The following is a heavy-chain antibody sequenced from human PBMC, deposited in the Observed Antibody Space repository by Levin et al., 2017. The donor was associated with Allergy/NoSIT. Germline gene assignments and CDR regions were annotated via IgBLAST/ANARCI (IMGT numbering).Heavy chain of an antibody. V-gene: IGHV3-20*01. J-gene: IGHJ3*02. Sequence: GGSLRLSCAASGFTFDDYGMSWVRQAPGKGLEWVSGINWNGGSTGYADSVKGRLTISRDNAKNSLYLQMNSLRAEDTAVYHCARHRFTMKIHEGFDIWGQGTMVIVSS. CDR2: INWNGGST. CDR3: ARHRFTMKIHEGFDI. CDR1: GFTFDDYG. D-gene: IGHD3-3*01.